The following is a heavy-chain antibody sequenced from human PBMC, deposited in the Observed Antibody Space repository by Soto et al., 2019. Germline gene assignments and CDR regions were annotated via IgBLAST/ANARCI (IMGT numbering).Heavy chain of an antibody. CDR1: GFTFSTYA. Sequence: PGGSLRLSCAASGFTFSTYALSWVRPAPGKGLEWVSAISANGQGIYYADSVRGRFTISSDNSKNTIFLHMDSLRAEDTAVYYCAKARNYPRDQFHYWGQGTLVTFAS. D-gene: IGHD1-7*01. J-gene: IGHJ4*02. V-gene: IGHV3-23*01. CDR2: ISANGQGI. CDR3: AKARNYPRDQFHY.